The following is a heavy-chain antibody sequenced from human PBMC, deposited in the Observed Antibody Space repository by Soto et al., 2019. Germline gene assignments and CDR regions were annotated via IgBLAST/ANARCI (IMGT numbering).Heavy chain of an antibody. Sequence: QLKLQESGPGLVKPSETLSLTCSVSGDSISSSNYYRAWIRQPPGKGLEWIGSIHYTGSTYYNPSLKSRVTISIDTSKNRFSLKLTSVSAADTAVYFCARRECSGGTCSFDHWGQGTLVTVSS. D-gene: IGHD2-15*01. CDR1: GDSISSSNYY. V-gene: IGHV4-39*01. CDR2: IHYTGST. J-gene: IGHJ5*02. CDR3: ARRECSGGTCSFDH.